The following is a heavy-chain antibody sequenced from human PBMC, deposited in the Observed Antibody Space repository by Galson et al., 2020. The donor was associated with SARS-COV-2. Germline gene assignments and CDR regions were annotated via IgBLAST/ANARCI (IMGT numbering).Heavy chain of an antibody. V-gene: IGHV4-39*07. D-gene: IGHD1-1*01. CDR1: GGSISTTTYY. CDR2: VYYTGGT. Sequence: SETLSLTCTVSGGSISTTTYYWGWIRQPPGKGLEWIGSVYYTGGTYHNPSLKSRVTISIDTSKNQFSLKLNSVTAADTAVYYCTRELAGTTVDPWGQGTLVTVSS. J-gene: IGHJ5*02. CDR3: TRELAGTTVDP.